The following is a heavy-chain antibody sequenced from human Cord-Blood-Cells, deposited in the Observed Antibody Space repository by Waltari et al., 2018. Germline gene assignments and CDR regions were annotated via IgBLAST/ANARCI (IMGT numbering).Heavy chain of an antibody. V-gene: IGHV4-39*01. CDR3: ARGSSSWYYGMDV. CDR2: IYYSAST. CDR1: GGSISSSSYY. J-gene: IGHJ6*02. D-gene: IGHD6-13*01. Sequence: QLQLQESGPGLVKPSETLSLTCTVSGGSISSSSYYWGWIRQPPGKGLEWIGSIYYSASTYYNPSLKSRVTISVDTSKNQFSLKLSSVTAADTAVYYCARGSSSWYYGMDVWGQGTTVTVSS.